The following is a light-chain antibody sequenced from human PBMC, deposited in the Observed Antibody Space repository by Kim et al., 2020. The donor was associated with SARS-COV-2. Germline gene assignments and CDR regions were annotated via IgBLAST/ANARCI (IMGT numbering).Light chain of an antibody. V-gene: IGKV3-11*01. CDR3: QQRSNWPPYT. J-gene: IGKJ2*01. CDR2: DAS. Sequence: LTPGERVTLSGRASQSVSSYLAWYQQKPGQAPRLRIYDASNRATGIPARFSGSGSGTDFTLTISSLEPEDFAVYYCQQRSNWPPYTFGQGTKLEIK. CDR1: QSVSSY.